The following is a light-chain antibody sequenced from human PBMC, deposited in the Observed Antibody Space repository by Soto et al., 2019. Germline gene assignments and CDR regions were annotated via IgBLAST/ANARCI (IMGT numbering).Light chain of an antibody. CDR2: KAS. J-gene: IGKJ1*01. CDR3: QQYSTYPWT. CDR1: QTISTL. Sequence: DIQMTQSPSTLSASVGDRVTITCRASQTISTLLAWYQQRPGKAPNLLIYKASSLESGVPSRFSGSGSGTEFTLTISILQPDDFATYFCQQYSTYPWTSGHGTPVEVK. V-gene: IGKV1-5*03.